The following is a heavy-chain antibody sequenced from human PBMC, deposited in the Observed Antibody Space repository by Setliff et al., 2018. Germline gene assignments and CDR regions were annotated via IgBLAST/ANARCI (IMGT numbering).Heavy chain of an antibody. CDR2: INTNTGNP. CDR1: GYSFSTYA. V-gene: IGHV7-4-1*02. D-gene: IGHD3-10*01. J-gene: IGHJ6*03. CDR3: ARASRFGTIRYRGDYYMDV. Sequence: ASVKVSCKASGYSFSTYATSWIRQAPGQGLEWMGWINTNTGNPSYAQGFTGRFVFSLDTSVSTAYLQISSLKPEDTAVYYCARASRFGTIRYRGDYYMDVWGKGTTVTVSS.